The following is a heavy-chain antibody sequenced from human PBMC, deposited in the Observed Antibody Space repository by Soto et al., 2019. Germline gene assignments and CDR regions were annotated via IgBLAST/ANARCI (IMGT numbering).Heavy chain of an antibody. D-gene: IGHD5-18*01. Sequence: SETLSLTCTVSGGSLSSYYWSWIRQPAGKGLEWTGRIYTSGSTDYNPSLKSRVTMSVDTSKNQFSLKVSSVTAADTAVYYCARDTQRGYTYVFDYWGQGTLVTVSS. CDR1: GGSLSSYY. CDR3: ARDTQRGYTYVFDY. CDR2: IYTSGST. V-gene: IGHV4-4*07. J-gene: IGHJ4*02.